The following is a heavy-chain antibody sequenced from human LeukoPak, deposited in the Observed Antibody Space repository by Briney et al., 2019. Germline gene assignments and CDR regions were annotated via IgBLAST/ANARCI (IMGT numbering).Heavy chain of an antibody. CDR1: GFTFTNYL. V-gene: IGHV1-46*01. CDR3: VREESGGYFDY. J-gene: IGHJ4*02. CDR2: IAPSVDTT. Sequence: GASVKVSCMSSGFTFTNYLLHWVRQAPGQGLEWVGRIAPSVDTTNYAQKFRDRVTMTRDTSTSTVYMELRSLRSEGTAVYSCVREESGGYFDYWGRGTLVSVSS. D-gene: IGHD2-8*02.